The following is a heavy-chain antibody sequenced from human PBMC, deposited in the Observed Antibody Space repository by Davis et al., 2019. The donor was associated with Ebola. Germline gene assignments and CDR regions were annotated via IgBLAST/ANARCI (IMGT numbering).Heavy chain of an antibody. CDR2: VYHNGGT. Sequence: MPSETLSLTCIVSGGSMTGSYWSWLRQPPEKGLEWIAYVYHNGGTDYSPSLKSRVTISIDRSKNQFSLKLTSVTAADSALYYCARYDFGSGSFDFWGQGTLVTVSS. CDR3: ARYDFGSGSFDF. CDR1: GGSMTGSY. V-gene: IGHV4-59*01. D-gene: IGHD3-10*01. J-gene: IGHJ4*02.